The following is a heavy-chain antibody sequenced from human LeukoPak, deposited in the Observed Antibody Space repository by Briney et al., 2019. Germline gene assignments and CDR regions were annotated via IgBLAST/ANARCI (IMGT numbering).Heavy chain of an antibody. CDR3: ARHSSGYYYYFDY. CDR1: GGSFSTYY. V-gene: IGHV4-59*08. J-gene: IGHJ4*02. D-gene: IGHD3-22*01. Sequence: PSETLSLTCAVYGGSFSTYYWSWIRQPPGKGLEWIGYIYYSGDTDYNPSLKSRVTISVDASKNQFSLKLSSATAADTAVYYCARHSSGYYYYFDYWGQGTLVTVSS. CDR2: IYYSGDT.